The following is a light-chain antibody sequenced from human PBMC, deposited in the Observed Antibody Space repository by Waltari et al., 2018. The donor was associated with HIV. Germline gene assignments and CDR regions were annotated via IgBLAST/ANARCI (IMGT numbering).Light chain of an antibody. CDR3: AALDDSLSGQVL. CDR1: SSNIGSTS. V-gene: IGLV1-47*02. J-gene: IGLJ2*01. Sequence: QSVLTQPPSASESPGKRITISCSGSSSNIGSTSVHCYQQLHGMAPKRLIYSNNQRPSEGPDRCSGSKSGTSASLAISGLRPEDEADYYCAALDDSLSGQVLFGGGTKLTVL. CDR2: SNN.